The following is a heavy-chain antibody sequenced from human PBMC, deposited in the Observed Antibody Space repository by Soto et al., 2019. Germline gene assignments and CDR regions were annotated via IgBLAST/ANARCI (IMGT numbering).Heavy chain of an antibody. CDR3: TTVSIERYYGLPGGSDWFDP. CDR1: GFTFSNAW. J-gene: IGHJ5*02. V-gene: IGHV3-15*01. D-gene: IGHD3-10*01. CDR2: IKSKTDGGTT. Sequence: PGGSLRLSCAASGFTFSNAWMSRVRQAPGKGLEWVGRIKSKTDGGTTDYAAPVKGRFTISRDDSKNTLYLQMNSLKTEDTAVYYCTTVSIERYYGLPGGSDWFDPWGQGTLVTVSS.